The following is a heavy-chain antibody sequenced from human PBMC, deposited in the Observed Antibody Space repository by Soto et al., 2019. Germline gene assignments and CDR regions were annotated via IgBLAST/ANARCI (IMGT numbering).Heavy chain of an antibody. CDR3: ARDGVGDSSSSYNVRRFDN. CDR1: GYSFTSYY. V-gene: IGHV1-46*01. CDR2: INPSGGST. Sequence: QVQLVQSGAEVKKPGASVKVSCKASGYSFTSYYLHWVRQAPGQGLAWTGIINPSGGSTYYAQKFQGRVTMTSDTSTSTVYMELTSLRSEDTAVYFCARDGVGDSSSSYNVRRFDNWGQGTLVTVSS. J-gene: IGHJ4*02. D-gene: IGHD3-10*01.